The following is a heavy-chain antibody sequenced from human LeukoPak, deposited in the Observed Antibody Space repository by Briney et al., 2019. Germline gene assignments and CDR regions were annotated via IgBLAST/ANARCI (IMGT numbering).Heavy chain of an antibody. D-gene: IGHD6-13*01. J-gene: IGHJ3*02. CDR3: ARQWAAAGRNAFDI. CDR1: GYNFRDYY. CDR2: INPKSGGT. Sequence: GASVKVSCKASGYNFRDYYMHWVRQAPGQGLEWLGWINPKSGGTDYAQQFQGRVTMTRDTSSSTDYLEVRSLRSDDTAVYYCARQWAAAGRNAFDIWGQGTMVTVSS. V-gene: IGHV1-2*02.